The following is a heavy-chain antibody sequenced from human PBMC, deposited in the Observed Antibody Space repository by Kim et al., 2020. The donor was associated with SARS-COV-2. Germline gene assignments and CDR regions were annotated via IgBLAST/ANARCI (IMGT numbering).Heavy chain of an antibody. V-gene: IGHV4-34*01. Sequence: SETLSLTCAVYGGSFSGYYWSWIRQPPGKGLEWIGEINHSGSTNYNPSLKSRVTISVDTSKNQFSLKLSSVTAADTAVYYCASAYSSSPVGYWGQGTLVTVSS. CDR3: ASAYSSSPVGY. J-gene: IGHJ4*02. CDR2: INHSGST. CDR1: GGSFSGYY. D-gene: IGHD6-13*01.